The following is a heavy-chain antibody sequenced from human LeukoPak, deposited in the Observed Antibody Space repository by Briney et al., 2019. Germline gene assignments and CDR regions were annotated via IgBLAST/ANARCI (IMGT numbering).Heavy chain of an antibody. CDR1: RFTFSTYT. J-gene: IGHJ4*02. V-gene: IGHV3-21*01. Sequence: GGSLRLSCSASRFTFSTYTMNWVRQAPGRGLEWISSIDLSSTYIYYADSVKGRFTISRDNAQNSLCLQLNSLKAEDTAVYYCTRGSYGDYEYWGQGTLVTVSS. CDR2: IDLSSTYI. CDR3: TRGSYGDYEY. D-gene: IGHD4-17*01.